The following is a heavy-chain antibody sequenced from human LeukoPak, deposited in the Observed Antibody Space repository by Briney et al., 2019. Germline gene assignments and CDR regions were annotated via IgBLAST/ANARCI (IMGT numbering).Heavy chain of an antibody. D-gene: IGHD3-10*01. CDR2: ISTYNGDT. Sequence: ASVKVSCKASGYTFSSYGISWVRQAPGQGLEWMGWISTYNGDTHYAQKFQGRVTMTTDTSTSTAYMELRSLRSDDTAVYYCAREQVVRGASTGMDVWGKGTTVTISS. CDR3: AREQVVRGASTGMDV. J-gene: IGHJ6*03. V-gene: IGHV1-18*01. CDR1: GYTFSSYG.